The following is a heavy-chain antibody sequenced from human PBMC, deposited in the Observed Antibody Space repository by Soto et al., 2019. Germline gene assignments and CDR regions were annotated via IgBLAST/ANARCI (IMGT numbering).Heavy chain of an antibody. Sequence: GGSLRLSCAASGFTFSGSAMHWVRQASGKGLEWVGRIRSKANSYATAYAASVKGRFTISRDDSKNTAYLQMNSLKTEDTAVYYCTSMSLAVAGTFDYWGQGTLVTVSS. CDR1: GFTFSGSA. CDR3: TSMSLAVAGTFDY. J-gene: IGHJ4*02. D-gene: IGHD6-19*01. CDR2: IRSKANSYAT. V-gene: IGHV3-73*01.